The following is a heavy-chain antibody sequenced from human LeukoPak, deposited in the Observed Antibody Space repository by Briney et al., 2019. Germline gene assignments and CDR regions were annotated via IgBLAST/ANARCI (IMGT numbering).Heavy chain of an antibody. CDR2: ISGSGGSI. J-gene: IGHJ4*02. CDR3: AKDSDYYGSGREYFDY. Sequence: GGSLRLSCAASGFTFSSYGMSWVRQAPGKGLEWVSGISGSGGSIYYADSVKGRFTISRDNSKKTLYLQMNSLRAEDTAVYYCAKDSDYYGSGREYFDYWGQGTLVTVSS. V-gene: IGHV3-23*01. CDR1: GFTFSSYG. D-gene: IGHD3-10*01.